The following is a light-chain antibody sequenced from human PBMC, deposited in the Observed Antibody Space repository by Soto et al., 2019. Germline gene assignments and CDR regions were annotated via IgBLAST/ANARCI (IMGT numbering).Light chain of an antibody. CDR2: DVS. Sequence: QSALTQPASVSGSPGQSITISCTGTSSDVGGYNYVSWYQQHPGKAPKLMIYDVSNRPSGVSTRFSGAKSGNTASLTISGLQAEAEADYYCSSYTSNSTVVFGGGTKLTVL. CDR3: SSYTSNSTVV. J-gene: IGLJ2*01. CDR1: SSDVGGYNY. V-gene: IGLV2-14*03.